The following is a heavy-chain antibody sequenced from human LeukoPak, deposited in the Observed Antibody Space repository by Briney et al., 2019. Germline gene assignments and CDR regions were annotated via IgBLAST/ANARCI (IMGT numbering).Heavy chain of an antibody. V-gene: IGHV3-21*01. CDR3: ATTGSSWTFDI. CDR2: ITSSSSYI. J-gene: IGHJ3*02. D-gene: IGHD6-13*01. CDR1: GFTFSSYS. Sequence: GGSPRLSCAASGFTFSSYSMNWVRQAPGKGLEWVSSITSSSSYIYYADSLKGRFTISRDNAKNSLYLQMNSLRAEDTAVYYCATTGSSWTFDIWGQGTMVTVSS.